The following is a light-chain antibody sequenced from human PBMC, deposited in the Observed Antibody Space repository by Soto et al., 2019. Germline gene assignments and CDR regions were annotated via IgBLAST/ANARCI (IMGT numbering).Light chain of an antibody. J-gene: IGKJ1*01. CDR3: KQYNNWPWT. CDR1: QSVSSN. CDR2: GAF. Sequence: EIVMTQSPATLSVSPGERATLSCRASQSVSSNLAWYQQKPGQAPRFLIYGAFTRATGIPARFSGSGSGTEFTLTISSLQSEDFAVYCCKQYNNWPWTFGQGTKVDIK. V-gene: IGKV3-15*01.